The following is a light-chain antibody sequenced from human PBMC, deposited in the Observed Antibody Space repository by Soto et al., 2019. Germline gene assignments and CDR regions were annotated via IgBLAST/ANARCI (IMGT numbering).Light chain of an antibody. Sequence: EIVMTQSPATLSVSPGERATLSCRASQSVSSYLAWYQQKPGLPPRLLIYDASTRATGIPDRFSGSGSGTDFTLTSSSLQSADFAVYYCQQYSNWPPLYTLGRGTKLDIQ. CDR3: QQYSNWPPLYT. CDR2: DAS. CDR1: QSVSSY. V-gene: IGKV3-15*01. J-gene: IGKJ2*01.